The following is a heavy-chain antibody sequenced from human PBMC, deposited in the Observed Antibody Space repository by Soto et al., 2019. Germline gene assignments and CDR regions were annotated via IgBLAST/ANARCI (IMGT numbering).Heavy chain of an antibody. J-gene: IGHJ4*02. CDR1: GYSFSTYW. V-gene: IGHV5-51*01. CDR2: IFPADSES. Sequence: PGESLKISCKASGYSFSTYWIAWVRQMPGQGLEWIGGIFPADSESRYSASFQGRVTISADRSTSTAYLQWNSLEASDTAMYYCARQGPGSYWGQGTLVTVSS. CDR3: ARQGPGSY.